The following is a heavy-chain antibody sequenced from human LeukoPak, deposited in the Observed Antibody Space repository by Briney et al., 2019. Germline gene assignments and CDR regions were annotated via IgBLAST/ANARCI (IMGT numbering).Heavy chain of an antibody. V-gene: IGHV1-18*01. CDR3: ARDFHGGSSWYLNWFDP. Sequence: PGASVKVSCKASGYTFTSYGISWVRQAPGQGLEWMGWISAYNGNTNYAQKLQGRVTMTTDTSTSTAYMELRSLRSDDTAVYYCARDFHGGSSWYLNWFDPWGQGTLVTVSS. CDR1: GYTFTSYG. J-gene: IGHJ5*02. D-gene: IGHD6-13*01. CDR2: ISAYNGNT.